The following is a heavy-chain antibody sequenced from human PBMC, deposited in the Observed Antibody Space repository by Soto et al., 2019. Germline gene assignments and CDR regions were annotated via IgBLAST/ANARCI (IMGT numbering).Heavy chain of an antibody. CDR1: GFAFSSYS. J-gene: IGHJ4*02. Sequence: EVQLVESGGGLVKPGRSLRLSCAASGFAFSSYSMNWVRQAPGKGLEWVSSISGTSNFIYYADSIKGRFTISRDNAKNSLYLQMNSLRAEDTAVYSCARDRQTPLAAPYYVDSWGQGTLVTVSS. V-gene: IGHV3-21*01. D-gene: IGHD6-6*01. CDR2: ISGTSNFI. CDR3: ARDRQTPLAAPYYVDS.